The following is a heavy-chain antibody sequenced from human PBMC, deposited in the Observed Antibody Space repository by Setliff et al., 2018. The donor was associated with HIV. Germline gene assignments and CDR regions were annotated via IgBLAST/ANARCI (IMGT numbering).Heavy chain of an antibody. CDR2: MSASGGT. V-gene: IGHV4-4*07. Sequence: PSETLSLTCNVSGASTGSSVFSWNWVRQPAGKGLEWIGRMSASGGTTYTPSLKGRASMSRDTSRNEFYLRLSSVTAADTAIYYCTRETPIPSRLFYYMDVWGKGTTVTVSS. J-gene: IGHJ6*03. CDR3: TRETPIPSRLFYYMDV. CDR1: GASTGSSVFS. D-gene: IGHD2-21*02.